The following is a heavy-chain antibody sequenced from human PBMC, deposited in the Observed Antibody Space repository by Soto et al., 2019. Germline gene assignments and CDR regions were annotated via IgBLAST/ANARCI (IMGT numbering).Heavy chain of an antibody. CDR3: ARARLDTPALEY. Sequence: QVQLVESGGGVVQPGRSLRLSCAASGLSFRSYAMQWVRQAPGKGLEWVAVMSYYGSDKDYADSVKGRFTISRDNSKNTLYLQMSSLRAEDTAVYYCARARLDTPALEYWGQGTLVTVSS. D-gene: IGHD2-2*01. V-gene: IGHV3-30-3*01. J-gene: IGHJ4*02. CDR2: MSYYGSDK. CDR1: GLSFRSYA.